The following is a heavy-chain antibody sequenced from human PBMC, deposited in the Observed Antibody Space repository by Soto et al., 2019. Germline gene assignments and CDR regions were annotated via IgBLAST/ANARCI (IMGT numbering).Heavy chain of an antibody. D-gene: IGHD3-10*01. Sequence: QLQLQESGPGLVKPSETLSLTCTVSGGSISSSSYYWGWIRQPPGKGLEWIGSINYSGRTYYNPSLKSRVTISVDTSKNQFCLKLSSVTAADPVVYYCARLLLYGSGSRVYFDCWGQGTLVTVSS. CDR1: GGSISSSSYY. V-gene: IGHV4-39*01. CDR2: INYSGRT. CDR3: ARLLLYGSGSRVYFDC. J-gene: IGHJ4*02.